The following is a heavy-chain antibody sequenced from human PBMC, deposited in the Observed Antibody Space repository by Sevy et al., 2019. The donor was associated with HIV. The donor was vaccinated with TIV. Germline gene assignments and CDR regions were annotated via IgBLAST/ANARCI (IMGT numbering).Heavy chain of an antibody. V-gene: IGHV1-69*13. J-gene: IGHJ4*02. Sequence: ASVKVSCKASGGNFRNYVISWGRQAPGQGLEWMGGIIPTSGTANYAQKFQGRVTIIADESTSTAYMELSSLRSEDTAVYYCARLYPCGGACYYFDSWGQGTLVTVSS. CDR1: GGNFRNYV. CDR2: IIPTSGTA. CDR3: ARLYPCGGACYYFDS. D-gene: IGHD2-21*02.